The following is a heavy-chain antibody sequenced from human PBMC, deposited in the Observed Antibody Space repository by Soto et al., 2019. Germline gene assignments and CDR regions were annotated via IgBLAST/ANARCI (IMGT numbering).Heavy chain of an antibody. V-gene: IGHV4-59*01. D-gene: IGHD3-3*01. CDR2: INYSGST. Sequence: SDTLSLTCIVSGVSISSNYWSWIRQPPGQGLEWIVYINYSGSTNFNPSLKNRVIMSVDTSKNQFSLRLSSVTAADTAVYYCARSYPNTIFGVVRSRVLYXWGQGATFTVS. J-gene: IGHJ6*02. CDR3: ARSYPNTIFGVVRSRVLYX. CDR1: GVSISSNY.